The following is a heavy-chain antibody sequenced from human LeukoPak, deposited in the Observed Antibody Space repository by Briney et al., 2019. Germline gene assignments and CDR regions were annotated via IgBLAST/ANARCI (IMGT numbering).Heavy chain of an antibody. CDR1: GGSFSGYY. CDR3: ARGLGYCSSTSCYAHYYYGMDV. CDR2: INHSGST. J-gene: IGHJ6*04. D-gene: IGHD2-2*01. V-gene: IGHV4-34*01. Sequence: PSETLSLTCAVYGGSFSGYYWSWIRQPPGKGLEWIGEINHSGSTNYNPSLKSRVTISVDTSKNQFSLKLSSVTAADTAVYYCARGLGYCSSTSCYAHYYYGMDVWGKGTTVTVSS.